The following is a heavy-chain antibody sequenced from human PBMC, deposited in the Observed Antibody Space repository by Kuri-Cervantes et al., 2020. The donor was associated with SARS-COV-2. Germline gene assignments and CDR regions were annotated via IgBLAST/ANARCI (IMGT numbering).Heavy chain of an antibody. Sequence: LSLTCAASGFTFSSYAMHWVRQAPGKGLEWVAVIWYDGSNKYYADSVKGRFTISRDNSKNTLYLQMNSLRAEDTAVYYCARVDGDYYDAFDIWGQGTMVTVSS. CDR3: ARVDGDYYDAFDI. CDR2: IWYDGSNK. CDR1: GFTFSSYA. V-gene: IGHV3-33*08. J-gene: IGHJ3*02. D-gene: IGHD4-17*01.